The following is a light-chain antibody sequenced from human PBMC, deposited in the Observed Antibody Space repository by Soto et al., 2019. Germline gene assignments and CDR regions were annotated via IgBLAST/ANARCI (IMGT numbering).Light chain of an antibody. CDR3: QQGFT. CDR2: GAS. J-gene: IGKJ3*01. Sequence: EIVMTQSPATLSVSPGERATLSCRASQSVSSNLAWYQQKPGQAPRLLIYGASTRATGIPARFSGSGSGTEFTLTISSLRSEDFAVYYCQQGFTFGPGTKVDIK. V-gene: IGKV3-15*01. CDR1: QSVSSN.